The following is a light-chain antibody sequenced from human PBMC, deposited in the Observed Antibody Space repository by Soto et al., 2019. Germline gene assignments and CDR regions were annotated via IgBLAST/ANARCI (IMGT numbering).Light chain of an antibody. V-gene: IGKV3-11*01. CDR1: QSVSSY. J-gene: IGKJ4*01. CDR3: QQRSNWPPLT. Sequence: EIVLTQSPATLSLSPGERATLSCRASQSVSSYLAWYQQKPGQAPRLLIYDASNRATGIPARFSGSGSGTDFTLNISSLEPEDFAVYSCQQRSNWPPLTFGGGTKVDIK. CDR2: DAS.